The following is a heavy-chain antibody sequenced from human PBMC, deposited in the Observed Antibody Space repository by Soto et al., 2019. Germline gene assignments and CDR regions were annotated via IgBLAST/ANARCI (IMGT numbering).Heavy chain of an antibody. D-gene: IGHD2-8*01. V-gene: IGHV1-69*13. Sequence: SVKVSCKASGGTFSSYAISWVRQAPGQGLEWMGGIIPIFGTANYAQKFQGRVTITADESTSTAYMELSSLRSEDTAVYYCARDAYCTNGVCRPTGMDVWGQGTTVTVSS. CDR3: ARDAYCTNGVCRPTGMDV. J-gene: IGHJ6*02. CDR1: GGTFSSYA. CDR2: IIPIFGTA.